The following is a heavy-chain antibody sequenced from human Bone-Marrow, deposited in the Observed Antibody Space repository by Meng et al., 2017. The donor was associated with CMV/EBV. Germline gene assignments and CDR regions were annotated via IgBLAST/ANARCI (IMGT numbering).Heavy chain of an antibody. Sequence: LRLSCAASGFTFSNAWMSWVRQAPGKGLEWVGHIKSKTDGGTTDYAAPVKGRFTISRDDSKNTLYLQMNSLKTEDTAVYYCTTGIDYWGQGTLVTVSS. CDR2: IKSKTDGGTT. V-gene: IGHV3-15*01. CDR1: GFTFSNAW. J-gene: IGHJ4*02. CDR3: TTGIDY.